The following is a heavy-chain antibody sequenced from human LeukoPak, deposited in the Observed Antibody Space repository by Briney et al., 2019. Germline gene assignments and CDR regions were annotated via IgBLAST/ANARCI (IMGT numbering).Heavy chain of an antibody. CDR3: VRDRAEGRAWVEFDP. Sequence: QPGGSLRLSCVASGLSLSSYAMSWVRQAPGKAPEWVSLVYSAGATHYADSVQGRFIISRDNSKNTLYLQMNNLRVEDTAVYHCVRDRAEGRAWVEFDPWGQGTVVTVSS. V-gene: IGHV3-66*02. J-gene: IGHJ5*02. CDR1: GLSLSSYA. CDR2: VYSAGAT.